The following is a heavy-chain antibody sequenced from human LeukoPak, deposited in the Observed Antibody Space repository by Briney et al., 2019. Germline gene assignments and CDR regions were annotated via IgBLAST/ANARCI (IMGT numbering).Heavy chain of an antibody. CDR1: GYTFTGYY. Sequence: ASVKVSCKASGYTFTGYYMHWARQAPGQGLEWMGWINPNSGGTNYAQKFQGRVTMTRDTSISTAYMELSRLRSDDTAVYYCARGTGARYYSSSWYGSGWFDPWGQGTLVTVSS. D-gene: IGHD6-13*01. CDR2: INPNSGGT. J-gene: IGHJ5*02. V-gene: IGHV1-2*02. CDR3: ARGTGARYYSSSWYGSGWFDP.